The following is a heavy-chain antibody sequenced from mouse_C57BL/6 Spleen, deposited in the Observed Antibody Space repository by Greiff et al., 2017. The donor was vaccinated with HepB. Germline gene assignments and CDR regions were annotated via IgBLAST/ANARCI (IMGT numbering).Heavy chain of an antibody. CDR2: IYPGSGNT. CDR1: GYSFTSYY. Sequence: VHLVESGPELVKPGASVKISCKASGYSFTSYYIHWVKQRPGQGLEWIGWIYPGSGNTKYNEKFKGKATLTADTSSSTAYMQLSSLTSEDSAVYYCARDYGRVYWYFDVWGTGTTVTVSS. J-gene: IGHJ1*03. V-gene: IGHV1-66*01. D-gene: IGHD1-1*01. CDR3: ARDYGRVYWYFDV.